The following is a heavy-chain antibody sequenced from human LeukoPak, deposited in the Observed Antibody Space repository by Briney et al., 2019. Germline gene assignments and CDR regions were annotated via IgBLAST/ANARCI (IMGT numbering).Heavy chain of an antibody. CDR2: ISSSSSYI. D-gene: IGHD3-10*01. Sequence: GGSLRLSCAASGFTFSSYSMNWVRQAPGKGLEWVSSISSSSSYIDYADSVKGRFTISRDNAKNSLYLQMNSLRAEDTAVYYCAREVEGVYYYGMDVWGKGTTVTVSS. V-gene: IGHV3-21*01. J-gene: IGHJ6*04. CDR1: GFTFSSYS. CDR3: AREVEGVYYYGMDV.